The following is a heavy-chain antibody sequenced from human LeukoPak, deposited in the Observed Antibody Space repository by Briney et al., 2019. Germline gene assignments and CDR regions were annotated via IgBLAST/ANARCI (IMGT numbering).Heavy chain of an antibody. CDR2: ISSSGSTI. J-gene: IGHJ6*03. V-gene: IGHV3-11*01. D-gene: IGHD3-3*01. CDR1: GFTFSDYY. CDR3: ARDRYDFWSGYFRPDYYYMDV. Sequence: GGSLRLSCAASGFTFSDYYMSWIRQAPGKGLEWVSYISSSGSTIYYADSVKGRFTISRDNAKNSLYLQMNSPRAEDTAVYYCARDRYDFWSGYFRPDYYYMDVWGKGTTVTVSS.